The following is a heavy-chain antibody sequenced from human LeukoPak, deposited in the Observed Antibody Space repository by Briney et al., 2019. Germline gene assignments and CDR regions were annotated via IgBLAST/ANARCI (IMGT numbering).Heavy chain of an antibody. D-gene: IGHD3-3*02. J-gene: IGHJ4*02. V-gene: IGHV4-34*01. CDR3: ARGALANLYCFDY. CDR2: INHSGST. CDR1: GGSFSGYY. Sequence: SETLSLTCAVYGGSFSGYYWSWIRQPPGKGLEWIGEINHSGSTNYNPSLKSRVTISVDTSKNQFSLKLSSVTAADTAVYYCARGALANLYCFDYWGQGTLVTVSS.